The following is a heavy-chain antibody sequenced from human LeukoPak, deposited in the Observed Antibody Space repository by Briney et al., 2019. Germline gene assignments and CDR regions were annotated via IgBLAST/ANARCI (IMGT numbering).Heavy chain of an antibody. J-gene: IGHJ1*01. CDR1: GFSFSISA. D-gene: IGHD6-13*01. V-gene: IGHV3-30-3*01. Sequence: GGSVRLSCAASGFSFSISAMHWARHAPGKGLEWVADISYDGSNKYYADPVKGRFTISRDNSKNTLYLQMNSLRAEDTAVYNCAREKSKQQLIGGYFPHWGQGTLVTVSS. CDR2: ISYDGSNK. CDR3: AREKSKQQLIGGYFPH.